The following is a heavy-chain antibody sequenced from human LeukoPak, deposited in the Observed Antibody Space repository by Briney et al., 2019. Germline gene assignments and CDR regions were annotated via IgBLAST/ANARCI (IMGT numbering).Heavy chain of an antibody. V-gene: IGHV1-2*02. CDR1: GYTFTGYY. CDR2: INPNSGGT. Sequence: GASVKVSCKASGYTFTGYYMRWVRQAPGQGLEWMGWINPNSGGTNYAQKFQGRVTMTTDTSTSAAYMELRSLRSDDTAVYYCARSLPFTARPVSDYWGQGTLVTVSS. CDR3: ARSLPFTARPVSDY. J-gene: IGHJ4*02. D-gene: IGHD6-6*01.